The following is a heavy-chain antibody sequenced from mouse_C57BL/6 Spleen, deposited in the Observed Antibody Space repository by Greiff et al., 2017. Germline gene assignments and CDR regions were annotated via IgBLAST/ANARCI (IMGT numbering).Heavy chain of an antibody. CDR3: ARPYGTSSFYYAMDY. V-gene: IGHV5-17*01. J-gene: IGHJ4*01. CDR1: GFTFSDYG. CDR2: ISSGSSTI. Sequence: EVKLVESGGGLVKPGGSLKLSCAASGFTFSDYGMHWVRQAPEKGLEWVAYISSGSSTIYYADTVKGRFTISRDNAKNTLFMQMTSLRSEDTAMYYCARPYGTSSFYYAMDYWGQGTSVTVSS. D-gene: IGHD2-1*01.